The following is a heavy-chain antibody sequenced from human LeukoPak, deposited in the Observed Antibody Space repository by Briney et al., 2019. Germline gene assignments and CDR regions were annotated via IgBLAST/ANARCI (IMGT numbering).Heavy chain of an antibody. CDR3: ARTRVAVAGWYNWFDP. CDR2: INAGNGNT. J-gene: IGHJ5*02. CDR1: GYTFTSYA. D-gene: IGHD6-19*01. V-gene: IGHV1-3*01. Sequence: ASVKVSCKASGYTFTSYAMHWVRQAPGQRLEWMGWINAGNGNTKYSQKFQGRVTITRDTSASTAYMELSSLRSEDTAVYYCARTRVAVAGWYNWFDPWGQGTLVTVSS.